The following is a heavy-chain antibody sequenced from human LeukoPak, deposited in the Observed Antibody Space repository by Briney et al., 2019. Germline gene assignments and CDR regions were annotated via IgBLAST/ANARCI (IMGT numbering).Heavy chain of an antibody. CDR1: GDSVSSNSAA. J-gene: IGHJ6*03. Sequence: SQTLSLTCAISGDSVSSNSAAWNWSRQSPSRGLEWLGRTYYRSKWYNDYAVSVKSRITINPDTSKNQFSLQLNSVTPEDTAVYYCARDRETAPESGSYSGYYYYYMDVWGKGTTVTISS. D-gene: IGHD1-26*01. V-gene: IGHV6-1*01. CDR2: TYYRSKWYN. CDR3: ARDRETAPESGSYSGYYYYYMDV.